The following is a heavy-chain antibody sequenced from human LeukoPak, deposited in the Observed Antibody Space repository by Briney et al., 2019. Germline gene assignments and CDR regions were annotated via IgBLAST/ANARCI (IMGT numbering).Heavy chain of an antibody. CDR1: GGSISSSSYY. CDR2: IYYSGST. J-gene: IGHJ4*02. D-gene: IGHD2-2*01. Sequence: SETLSLTCTVSGGSISSSSYYWGWIRQPPGTGLEWIGSIYYSGSTYYNPSLKSRVTISVDTSKNQFSLKLSSVTAADTAVYYCARSYAIVVVPAATPDYWGQGTLVTVSS. CDR3: ARSYAIVVVPAATPDY. V-gene: IGHV4-39*01.